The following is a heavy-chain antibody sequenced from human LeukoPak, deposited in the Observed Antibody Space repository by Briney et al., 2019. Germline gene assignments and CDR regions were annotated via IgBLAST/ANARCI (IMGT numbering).Heavy chain of an antibody. J-gene: IGHJ6*03. D-gene: IGHD2-2*01. CDR3: TTDLFLVPPLISPVENYYYYMDV. CDR2: IKSKTDGGTT. CDR1: GFTFSNAW. Sequence: PGGSLRLSCAASGFTFSNAWMSWVRQAPGKGLEWVGRIKSKTDGGTTDYAAPVKGRFTISRDDSKNTLYLQMNSLKTEDTAVYYCTTDLFLVPPLISPVENYYYYMDVWGKGTTVTISS. V-gene: IGHV3-15*01.